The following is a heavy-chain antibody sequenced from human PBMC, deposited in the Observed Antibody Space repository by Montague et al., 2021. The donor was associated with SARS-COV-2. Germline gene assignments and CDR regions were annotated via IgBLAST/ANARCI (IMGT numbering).Heavy chain of an antibody. V-gene: IGHV4-59*11. D-gene: IGHD2-15*01. J-gene: IGHJ4*02. Sequence: SETLSLTCTVSSRSIHSQFWSSIRQPPGTVLDCIAYFDYTGSTKYNPSLKSRVTMSVDTPKNRFSLSLRSLTAADTPVYYCERAQNTCFIATCVNYFDIWGLGALVTVS. CDR3: ERAQNTCFIATCVNYFDI. CDR1: SRSIHSQF. CDR2: FDYTGST.